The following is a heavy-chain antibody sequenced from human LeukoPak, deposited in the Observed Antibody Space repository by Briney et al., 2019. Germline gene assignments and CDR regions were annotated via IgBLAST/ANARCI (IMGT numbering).Heavy chain of an antibody. J-gene: IGHJ4*02. CDR2: ISGSGGST. CDR1: GFTFSSYA. CDR3: AKDYSSGYSFYFDY. D-gene: IGHD3-22*01. Sequence: PGGSLRLSCAASGFTFSSYAMSWVRQAPGKGLEWVSAISGSGGSTYYADSVKGLFTISRDNSKNTLYLQMNSLRAEDTAVYYCAKDYSSGYSFYFDYWGQGTLVTVSS. V-gene: IGHV3-23*01.